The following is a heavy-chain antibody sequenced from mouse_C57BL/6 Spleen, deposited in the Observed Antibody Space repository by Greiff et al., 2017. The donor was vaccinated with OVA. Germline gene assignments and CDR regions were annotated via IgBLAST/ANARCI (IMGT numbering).Heavy chain of an antibody. CDR1: GYTFTSYW. Sequence: VQRVESGAELAKPGASVKLSCKASGYTFTSYWMHWVKQRPGQGLEWIGYINPSSGYTKYNQKFKDKATLTADKSSSTAYMQLSSLTYEDSAVYYCARSDSNYEVYAYWGQGTLVTVSA. D-gene: IGHD2-5*01. CDR3: ARSDSNYEVYAY. V-gene: IGHV1-7*01. CDR2: INPSSGYT. J-gene: IGHJ3*01.